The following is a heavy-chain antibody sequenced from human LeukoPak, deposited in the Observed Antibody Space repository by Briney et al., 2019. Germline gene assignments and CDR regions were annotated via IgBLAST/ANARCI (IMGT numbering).Heavy chain of an antibody. CDR1: GFTFSSYA. V-gene: IGHV3-48*01. CDR3: APQKCYGGNPLAY. CDR2: ISSDASTI. D-gene: IGHD4-23*01. J-gene: IGHJ4*02. Sequence: PGGSLRLSCAASGFTFSSYAMNWVREAPGKGLEWLSYISSDASTIYYADSMKGRITISRDNARNSLYLQMTSPRAEDTAVYSCAPQKCYGGNPLAYWGQAPLVTASS.